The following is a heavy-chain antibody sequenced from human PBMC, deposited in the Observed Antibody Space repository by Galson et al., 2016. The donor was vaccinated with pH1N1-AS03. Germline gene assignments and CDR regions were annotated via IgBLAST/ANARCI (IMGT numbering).Heavy chain of an antibody. V-gene: IGHV4-34*01. D-gene: IGHD6-19*01. CDR3: ARGSYSSGWYRGRNAFDI. Sequence: ETLSLTCAVYGGSFNNYYWNWIRQSPGKGLEWVGEINHSGSTDYNPSLKGRVTISVDPSKNQNSLNLNSVTAADTAVYYCARGSYSSGWYRGRNAFDIWGQGTMVTVSS. J-gene: IGHJ3*02. CDR1: GGSFNNYY. CDR2: INHSGST.